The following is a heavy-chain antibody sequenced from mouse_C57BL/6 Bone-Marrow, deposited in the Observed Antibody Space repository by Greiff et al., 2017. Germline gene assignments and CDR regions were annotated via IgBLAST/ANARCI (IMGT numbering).Heavy chain of an antibody. D-gene: IGHD1-1*01. Sequence: VQLQQSGPELVKPGASVKISCKASGYSFTGYYMNWVKHSPEKSLEWIGEINPSTGGTTYNQKFKAKATLTVDKASITAYIQLKSLTSEDSAVYYCARDPYYYVSSPAWFAYWGQGTLVTVSA. J-gene: IGHJ3*01. CDR3: ARDPYYYVSSPAWFAY. CDR2: INPSTGGT. V-gene: IGHV1-42*01. CDR1: GYSFTGYY.